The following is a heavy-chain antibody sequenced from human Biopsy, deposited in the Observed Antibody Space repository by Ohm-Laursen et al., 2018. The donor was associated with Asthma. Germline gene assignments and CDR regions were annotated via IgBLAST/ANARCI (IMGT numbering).Heavy chain of an antibody. D-gene: IGHD5-12*01. J-gene: IGHJ6*02. CDR1: GYTFTSYY. V-gene: IGHV1-46*01. CDR2: INPSGGST. CDR3: ARGYSGSDRIVYYYSGLEV. Sequence: GASVKVSCKASGYTFTSYYIHWVRQAPGQGLEWMGIINPSGGSTSYPQKFQGRVTMTRDTSTSTVYMELSSLSSEDTAVYYCARGYSGSDRIVYYYSGLEVWGQGTTVTVSS.